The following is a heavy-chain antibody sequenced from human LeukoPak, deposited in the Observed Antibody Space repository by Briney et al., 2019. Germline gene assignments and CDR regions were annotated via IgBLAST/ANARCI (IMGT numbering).Heavy chain of an antibody. CDR3: ARAPTGTGGWNWSDP. J-gene: IGHJ5*02. Sequence: SETLSLTCTVSGGSISSYYWSWIRQPAGKGLELIGRIYTSGNTNYNPSLKIRVTMSVDTSKNQFSLKLSSVTAADTAVYYCARAPTGTGGWNWSDPWGQGTLVTVSS. CDR1: GGSISSYY. D-gene: IGHD1-1*01. CDR2: IYTSGNT. V-gene: IGHV4-4*07.